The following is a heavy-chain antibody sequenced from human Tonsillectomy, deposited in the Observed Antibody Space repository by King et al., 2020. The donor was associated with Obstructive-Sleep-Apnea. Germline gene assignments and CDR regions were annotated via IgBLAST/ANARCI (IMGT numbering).Heavy chain of an antibody. D-gene: IGHD6-13*01. J-gene: IGHJ4*02. Sequence: VQLVESGGGLVKPGGSLRLSCAASGFTSSSYSMNWVQQTSGKGLERVSSISSSSTYINYADSVKGRFTISRDNAKNSLYLQMNSLRAEDTAVYYCARVYIAAAGHTLDYWGQGTLVTVSS. CDR3: ARVYIAAAGHTLDY. CDR2: ISSSSTYI. V-gene: IGHV3-21*01. CDR1: GFTSSSYS.